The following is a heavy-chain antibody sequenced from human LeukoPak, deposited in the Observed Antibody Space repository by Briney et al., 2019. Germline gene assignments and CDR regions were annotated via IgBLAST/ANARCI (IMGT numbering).Heavy chain of an antibody. J-gene: IGHJ4*02. CDR2: INHSGSS. V-gene: IGHV4-34*01. D-gene: IGHD3-10*01. Sequence: SSETLSLTCAVYGGSFSGYYWSWIRQPPGKGLEWIGEINHSGSSSYNPSLKSRVTISVDTSKNQFSLELSSVTAADTAVYYCARGRVVRGVIIFDYRGQGTLVTVSS. CDR3: ARGRVVRGVIIFDY. CDR1: GGSFSGYY.